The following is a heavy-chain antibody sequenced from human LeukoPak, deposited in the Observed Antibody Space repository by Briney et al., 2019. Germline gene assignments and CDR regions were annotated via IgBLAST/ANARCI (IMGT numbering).Heavy chain of an antibody. D-gene: IGHD6-13*01. CDR1: GYIFTSYG. Sequence: ASVKVSCKASGYIFTSYGISWVRQAPGQGLEWMGRINAYNGNTNYAQKFQGRVTMTTDTSTSTAYMELRSLRSDDTAVYHCARDFGSTWYGLDVWGQGTTVTVSS. CDR2: INAYNGNT. CDR3: ARDFGSTWYGLDV. J-gene: IGHJ6*02. V-gene: IGHV1-18*01.